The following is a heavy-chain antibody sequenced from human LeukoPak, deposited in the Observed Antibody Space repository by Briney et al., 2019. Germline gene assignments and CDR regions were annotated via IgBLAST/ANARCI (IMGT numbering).Heavy chain of an antibody. D-gene: IGHD3-10*01. J-gene: IGHJ4*02. Sequence: SGPALVKPTQTLTLTCAFSGFSLTTRKMCLTWIRQPPGKALEWLARIDWDGKEYYRTSLKTRLTISKDTSKNQVVLTMTNMDPVDTATYYCARTPTMVTGFDYWGQGTLVTVSS. CDR3: ARTPTMVTGFDY. CDR2: IDWDGKE. V-gene: IGHV2-70*11. CDR1: GFSLTTRKMC.